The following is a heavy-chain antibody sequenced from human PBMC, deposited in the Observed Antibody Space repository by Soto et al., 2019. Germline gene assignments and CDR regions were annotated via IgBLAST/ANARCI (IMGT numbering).Heavy chain of an antibody. Sequence: EVQLVESGGGLVQPGRSLRLSCTASGFIFDDHTMHWVRQAPGKGLEWVAGVTWNSFATGYADSVKGRFTISRDNAKNCLYLQMISLSAEDTAVYSWVKEGVMKYCDFWGRGTVVTVSS. CDR2: VTWNSFAT. J-gene: IGHJ2*01. CDR1: GFIFDDHT. V-gene: IGHV3-9*01. D-gene: IGHD2-21*01. CDR3: VKEGVMKYCDF.